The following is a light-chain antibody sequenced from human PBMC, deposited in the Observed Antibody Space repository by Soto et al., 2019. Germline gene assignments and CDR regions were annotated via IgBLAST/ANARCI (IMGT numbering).Light chain of an antibody. V-gene: IGLV1-40*01. CDR1: SSNIGAGYD. CDR3: ASYTSSSTSVI. Sequence: QSVLTQPPSVSGAPGQRVTISCTGSSSNIGAGYDVHWYQQLPGTAPKLLIYGNSNRPSGVPDRFSGSKSGTSASLAITGRQAEDEADYYCASYTSSSTSVIFGRGTKLTVL. CDR2: GNS. J-gene: IGLJ2*01.